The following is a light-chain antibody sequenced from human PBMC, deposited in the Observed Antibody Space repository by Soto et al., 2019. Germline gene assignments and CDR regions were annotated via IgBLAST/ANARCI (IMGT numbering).Light chain of an antibody. V-gene: IGKV2-28*01. CDR3: KQALQIPRT. Sequence: DIVMTQSPLSLPVTPGEPASVSCRSSQSLLHSNGYNYLDWYLQKPGQSPQLLIYLGSNRASGVPDRFSGSGSGTDFTLKISRVEAEDAGVYYCKQALQIPRTFGQGTKVEIK. CDR1: QSLLHSNGYNY. J-gene: IGKJ2*01. CDR2: LGS.